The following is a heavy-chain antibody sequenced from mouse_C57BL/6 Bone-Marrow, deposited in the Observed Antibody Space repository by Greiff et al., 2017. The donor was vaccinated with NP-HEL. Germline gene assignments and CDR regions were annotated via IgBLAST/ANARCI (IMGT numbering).Heavy chain of an antibody. CDR3: ARWAYSNYFDY. D-gene: IGHD2-5*01. CDR2: IYPGDGDT. V-gene: IGHV1-80*01. J-gene: IGHJ2*01. Sequence: VQLQQSGAELVKPGASVKISCKASGYAFSSYWMNWVKQRPGKGLEWIGQIYPGDGDTNYNGKFKGKATLTADKSSSTAYMQLSSLTSEDSAVYFRARWAYSNYFDYWGQGTTLTVSS. CDR1: GYAFSSYW.